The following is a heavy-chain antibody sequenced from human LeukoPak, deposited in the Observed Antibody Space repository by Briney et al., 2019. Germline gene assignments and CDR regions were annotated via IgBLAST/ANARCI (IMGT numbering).Heavy chain of an antibody. J-gene: IGHJ5*02. D-gene: IGHD4-17*01. CDR1: GGSVSSGSYY. CDR3: ASQPSPHPDHGDYGGHWFDP. Sequence: PSETLSLTCTVSGGSVSSGSYYWSWIRQPPGKGLEWIGYIYYSGSTNYNPSLKSRVTISVDTSKNQFSLKLSSVTAADTAVYYCASQPSPHPDHGDYGGHWFDPWGQGTLVTVSS. CDR2: IYYSGST. V-gene: IGHV4-61*01.